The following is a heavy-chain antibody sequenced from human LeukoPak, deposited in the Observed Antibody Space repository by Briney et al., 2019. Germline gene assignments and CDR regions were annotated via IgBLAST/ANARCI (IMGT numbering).Heavy chain of an antibody. J-gene: IGHJ1*01. Sequence: SETLSLTCTVSGGSISSSSYYWDWTRQPPGKGLEWIGSIYYSGSTYYNPSLKSRVTISVDTSKNQFSLKLSSVTAADTAVYSCAGSSGWYVYFQHWGQGTLVTVSS. D-gene: IGHD6-19*01. V-gene: IGHV4-39*01. CDR1: GGSISSSSYY. CDR3: AGSSGWYVYFQH. CDR2: IYYSGST.